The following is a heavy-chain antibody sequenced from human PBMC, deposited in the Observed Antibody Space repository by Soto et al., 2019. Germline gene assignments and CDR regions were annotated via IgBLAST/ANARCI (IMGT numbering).Heavy chain of an antibody. V-gene: IGHV6-1*01. CDR3: ASCTTGTTSGMDV. J-gene: IGHJ6*02. Sequence: QVQLQQSGPGLVKPSQTLSLTCAISGDSVSSNSAAWNWIRQSPSRGREWLGRTYYRSKWYNDYAVSVKSRITLNPDTSKNQFSLPLASGPPEDTAVYYCASCTTGTTSGMDVWGQGTTVTVSS. CDR1: GDSVSSNSAA. CDR2: TYYRSKWYN. D-gene: IGHD1-1*01.